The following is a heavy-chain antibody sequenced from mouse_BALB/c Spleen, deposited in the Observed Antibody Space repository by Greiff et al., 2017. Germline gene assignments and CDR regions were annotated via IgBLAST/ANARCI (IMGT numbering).Heavy chain of an antibody. Sequence: EVNVVESGGGLVQPGGSLKLSCAASGFTFSSYGMSWVRQTPDKRLELVATINSNGGSTYYPDSVKGRFTISRDNAKNTLYLQMSSLKSEDTAMYYCARPIYYGNYVPFDYWGQGTTLTVSS. D-gene: IGHD2-1*01. CDR2: INSNGGST. CDR3: ARPIYYGNYVPFDY. CDR1: GFTFSSYG. J-gene: IGHJ2*01. V-gene: IGHV5-6-3*01.